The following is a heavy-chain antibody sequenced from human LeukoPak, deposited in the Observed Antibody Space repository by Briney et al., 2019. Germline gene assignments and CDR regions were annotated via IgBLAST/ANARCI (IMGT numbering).Heavy chain of an antibody. V-gene: IGHV4-59*01. CDR2: IFDNRNT. Sequence: SETLSFTCTGSGDSISSYYWSWNRQPPGKGLEWIGYIFDNRNTKYNPSLKSRVTISVDTSKNQFSLKLSSVTAADTAVYYCARGLPSGWFAPWGQGTLVTVSS. J-gene: IGHJ5*02. D-gene: IGHD3-10*01. CDR3: ARGLPSGWFAP. CDR1: GDSISSYY.